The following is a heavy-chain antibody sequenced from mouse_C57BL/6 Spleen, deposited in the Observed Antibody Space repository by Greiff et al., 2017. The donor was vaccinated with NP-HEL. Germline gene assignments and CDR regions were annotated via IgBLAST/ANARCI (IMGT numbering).Heavy chain of an antibody. CDR1: GFTFSSYG. V-gene: IGHV5-6*02. D-gene: IGHD2-14*01. J-gene: IGHJ4*01. CDR2: ISSGGSYT. CDR3: ARHPGTGGAMDY. Sequence: EVMLVESGGDLVKPGGSLKLSCAASGFTFSSYGMSWVRQTPDKRLEWVATISSGGSYTYYPDSVKGRFTISRDNAKNTLYLQMSSLKSEDTAMYYCARHPGTGGAMDYWGQGTSVTVSS.